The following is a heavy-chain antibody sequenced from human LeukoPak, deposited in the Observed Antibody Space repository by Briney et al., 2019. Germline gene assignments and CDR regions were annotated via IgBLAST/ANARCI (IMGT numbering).Heavy chain of an antibody. D-gene: IGHD6-19*01. CDR2: ISAYNGNT. CDR1: GYTFTSYG. CDR3: ARARSSGWYPTDYFDY. Sequence: ASVKVSCKASGYTFTSYGIGWVRQAPGQGLEWMGWISAYNGNTNYAQKLQGRVTMTTDTSTSTAYMELRSLRSDDTAVYYCARARSSGWYPTDYFDYWGQGTLVTVSS. J-gene: IGHJ4*02. V-gene: IGHV1-18*01.